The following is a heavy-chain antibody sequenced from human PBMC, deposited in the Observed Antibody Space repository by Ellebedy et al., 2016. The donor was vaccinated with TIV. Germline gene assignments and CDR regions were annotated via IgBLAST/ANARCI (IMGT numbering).Heavy chain of an antibody. Sequence: SETLSLTXTVSGGSISDTGYYWGWIRQPPGKGLEWIGSIYYSGSPFYNPSLKRRVTISVDTSKNQFSLRLSSVTAADTAAYYCARVPQYSSSSTLLGYYYMDVWGEGTTVTVSS. CDR3: ARVPQYSSSSTLLGYYYMDV. CDR1: GGSISDTGYY. CDR2: IYYSGSP. V-gene: IGHV4-39*01. D-gene: IGHD6-6*01. J-gene: IGHJ6*03.